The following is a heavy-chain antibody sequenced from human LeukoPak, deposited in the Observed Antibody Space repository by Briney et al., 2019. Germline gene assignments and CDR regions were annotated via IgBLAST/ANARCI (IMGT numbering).Heavy chain of an antibody. CDR3: ARSLWFGEFWRGDSWFDP. J-gene: IGHJ5*02. Sequence: ASVTVSFKASGYTFTSYDINWVRQATGQGLEWMGWMNPNSGNTGYAQKFQGRVTMTRNTSISTAYMELSSLRSEDTAVYYCARSLWFGEFWRGDSWFDPWGQGTLVTVSS. V-gene: IGHV1-8*01. CDR1: GYTFTSYD. CDR2: MNPNSGNT. D-gene: IGHD3-10*01.